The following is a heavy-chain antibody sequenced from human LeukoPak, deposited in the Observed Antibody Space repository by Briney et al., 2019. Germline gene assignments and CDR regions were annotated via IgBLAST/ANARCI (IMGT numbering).Heavy chain of an antibody. Sequence: PWGTLSLTCTASGGTFSCYCMHWIRQPPGKGLEWVAFIRYDGSNKYYADYVKGRFTISRDNSKNTLYLQMNSLRAEDTAVYYCAKERHCSGGSCRYFDYWGQGSLVTVSS. D-gene: IGHD2-15*01. CDR3: AKERHCSGGSCRYFDY. CDR1: GGTFSCYC. J-gene: IGHJ4*02. CDR2: IRYDGSNK. V-gene: IGHV3-30*02.